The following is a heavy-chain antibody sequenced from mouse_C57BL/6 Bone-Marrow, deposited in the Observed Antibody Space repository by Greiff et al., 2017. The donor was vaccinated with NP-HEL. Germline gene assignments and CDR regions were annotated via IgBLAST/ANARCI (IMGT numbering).Heavy chain of an antibody. J-gene: IGHJ2*01. CDR1: GYTFTSYW. CDR3: ARPSFYYYGSSYFDY. Sequence: QVQLQQPGAELVKPGASVKLSCKASGYTFTSYWMQWVKQRPGQGLEWIGEIDPSASYTNYNQKFKGKATLTVDTSSSTAYMQLSSLTSEDSAVYYCARPSFYYYGSSYFDYWGQGTTLTVSA. D-gene: IGHD1-1*01. CDR2: IDPSASYT. V-gene: IGHV1-50*01.